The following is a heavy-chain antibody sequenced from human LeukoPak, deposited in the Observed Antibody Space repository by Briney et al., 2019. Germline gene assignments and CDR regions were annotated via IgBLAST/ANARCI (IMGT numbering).Heavy chain of an antibody. CDR2: IYYSGST. Sequence: SETLSLTCTVSGDSINSSDYYWAWIRQPPGEGLEWIGTIYYSGSTYYKSSLKSRLTISVDSSKNQFSLKMISVTAADTGVYYCARHGNWDPFDYWGQGALATVSS. CDR3: ARHGNWDPFDY. V-gene: IGHV4-39*01. D-gene: IGHD7-27*01. J-gene: IGHJ4*02. CDR1: GDSINSSDYY.